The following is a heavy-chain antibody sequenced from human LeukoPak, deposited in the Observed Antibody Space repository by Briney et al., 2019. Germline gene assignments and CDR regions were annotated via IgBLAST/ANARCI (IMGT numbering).Heavy chain of an antibody. CDR3: ARAEGYGGELDS. V-gene: IGHV3-30*02. CDR2: IRYDGSNK. D-gene: IGHD4-23*01. Sequence: GGSLRLSCAASGFTFSSYGMHWVRQAPGKGLEWVAFIRYDGSNKYYADSVKGRFTISRENSKNRLYLQMNSLRAEDTAVYYCARAEGYGGELDSWGQGTLVTVSS. J-gene: IGHJ4*02. CDR1: GFTFSSYG.